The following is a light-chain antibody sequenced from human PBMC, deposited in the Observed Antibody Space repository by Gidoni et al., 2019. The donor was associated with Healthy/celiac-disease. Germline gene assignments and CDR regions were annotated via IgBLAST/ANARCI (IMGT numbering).Light chain of an antibody. CDR2: GAS. V-gene: IGKV3-20*01. J-gene: IGKJ2*01. CDR1: QSVSSSY. Sequence: EIVLTQPPGTLSLSPGERATLSCRASQSVSSSYLAWYQQKPGQAPRLLIYGASSRATGIPDRFSGSGSGTDFTLTISRLEPEDFAVYYCQQYGSSPMYTFXQXTKLEIK. CDR3: QQYGSSPMYT.